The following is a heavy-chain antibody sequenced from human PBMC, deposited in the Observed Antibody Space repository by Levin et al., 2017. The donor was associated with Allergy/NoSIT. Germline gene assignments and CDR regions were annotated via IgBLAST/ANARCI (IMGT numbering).Heavy chain of an antibody. CDR1: GDSINSGHYY. V-gene: IGHV4-30-4*08. D-gene: IGHD3-3*01. J-gene: IGHJ4*02. Sequence: PSETLSLTCTVSGDSINSGHYYWSWIRQPPGKGLEWIGYIYYSGSTFYAPSLKSRVTMSVDTSKTQFSLKLNSVTAADTAVYYCARNDFWSALGIDNWGPGTLVTVSS. CDR2: IYYSGST. CDR3: ARNDFWSALGIDN.